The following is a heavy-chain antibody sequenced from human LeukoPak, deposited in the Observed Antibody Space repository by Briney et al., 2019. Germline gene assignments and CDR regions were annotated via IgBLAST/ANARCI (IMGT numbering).Heavy chain of an antibody. CDR2: IRYDGSNK. CDR1: GFTFSSYS. J-gene: IGHJ4*02. CDR3: GEEKSRAMVTVDY. D-gene: IGHD5-18*01. Sequence: GGSLRLSCAASGFTFSSYSMNWVRQAPGKGLEWVAFIRYDGSNKYYADSVKGRFTISRDNSKNTLYLQMNSMRAEDTAVYYCGEEKSRAMVTVDYWGQGTLVTVSS. V-gene: IGHV3-30*02.